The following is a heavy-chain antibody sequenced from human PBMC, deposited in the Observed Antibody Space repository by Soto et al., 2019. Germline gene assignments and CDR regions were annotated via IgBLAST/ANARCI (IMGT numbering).Heavy chain of an antibody. J-gene: IGHJ4*02. CDR2: IYTGGDA. CDR1: GFTVSSSY. Sequence: VQLVETGGGLIQPGGSLRLSCAASGFTVSSSYMTWVRQAPGKGLHWVSVIYTGGDAFYADSVKGRFTISRDISKNTVYLQMNNLRAEDTAIYYCSKDTPSTYWGRGTLVTVSS. V-gene: IGHV3-53*02. D-gene: IGHD2-15*01. CDR3: SKDTPSTY.